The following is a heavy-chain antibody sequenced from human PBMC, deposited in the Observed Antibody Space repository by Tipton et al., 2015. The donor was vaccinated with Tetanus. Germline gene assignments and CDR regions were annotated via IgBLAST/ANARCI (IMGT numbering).Heavy chain of an antibody. V-gene: IGHV4-31*03. Sequence: TLSLTCTVSGDSISSGPYSWSWLRQHPGKGLELIGYIYYSGTSYISPSLTRRVSIAVDTSRNQFSLKLASVTAADTAVYYCARGTWLYTSTYHRHWLDPWGQGTLVTVSS. D-gene: IGHD6-13*01. CDR3: ARGTWLYTSTYHRHWLDP. J-gene: IGHJ5*02. CDR2: IYYSGTS. CDR1: GDSISSGPYS.